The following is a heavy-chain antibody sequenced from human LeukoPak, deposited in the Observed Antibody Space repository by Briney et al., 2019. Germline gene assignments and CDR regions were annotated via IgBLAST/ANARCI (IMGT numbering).Heavy chain of an antibody. CDR2: FDPEDGET. Sequence: ASVTVSCTVSGYTLTELSMHWVRQAPGTGLEWMGGFDPEDGETIYAQKFQGRVTMTEDTSTDTAYMELSSLRSEDTAVYYCATENLGYCSSTSCAYFDYWGQGTLVTVSS. V-gene: IGHV1-24*01. CDR1: GYTLTELS. D-gene: IGHD2-2*01. J-gene: IGHJ4*02. CDR3: ATENLGYCSSTSCAYFDY.